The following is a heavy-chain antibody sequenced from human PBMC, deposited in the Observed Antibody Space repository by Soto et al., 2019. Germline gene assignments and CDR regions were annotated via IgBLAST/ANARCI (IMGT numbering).Heavy chain of an antibody. D-gene: IGHD3-22*01. CDR3: ARRPTYYYDSSGYYYVTYFDY. CDR1: GYSFTGYW. Sequence: ESLKISFRGSGYSFTGYWVGWVRQIPGKGLEWMGIIYPRDSDTRYSPSFQGQVTISADKSISTAYLQWSSLKASDTAMYYCARRPTYYYDSSGYYYVTYFDYWGQGTLVTVSS. CDR2: IYPRDSDT. J-gene: IGHJ4*02. V-gene: IGHV5-51*01.